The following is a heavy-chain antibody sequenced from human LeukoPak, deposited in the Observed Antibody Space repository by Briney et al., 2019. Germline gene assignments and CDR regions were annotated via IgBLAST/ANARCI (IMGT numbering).Heavy chain of an antibody. CDR1: GYTFTSYG. D-gene: IGHD5-18*01. Sequence: AASVKVSCKASGYTFTSYGISWVRQAPGQGLEWMGWISAYNGNTNYAQKLQGRVTMTTDTSTSTAYMELRSLRSDDTAVYYCAREGGYSYDYGWFDPWGQGTLVTVSS. J-gene: IGHJ5*02. V-gene: IGHV1-18*01. CDR2: ISAYNGNT. CDR3: AREGGYSYDYGWFDP.